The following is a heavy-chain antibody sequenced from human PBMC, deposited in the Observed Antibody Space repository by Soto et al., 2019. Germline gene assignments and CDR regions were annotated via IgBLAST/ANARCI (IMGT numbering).Heavy chain of an antibody. CDR3: ARGPVVVAATLSQLRYYYYYGMDV. J-gene: IGHJ6*02. CDR2: MNPNSGNT. Sequence: ASVKVSCKASGYTFTSYDINWVRQATGQGLEWMGWMNPNSGNTGYAQKFQGRVTMTRNTSISTAYMELSSLRSEDTAVYYCARGPVVVAATLSQLRYYYYYGMDVWGQGTTDTVAS. CDR1: GYTFTSYD. V-gene: IGHV1-8*01. D-gene: IGHD2-15*01.